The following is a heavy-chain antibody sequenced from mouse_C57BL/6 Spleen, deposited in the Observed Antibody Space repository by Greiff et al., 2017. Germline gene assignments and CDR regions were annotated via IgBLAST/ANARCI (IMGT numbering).Heavy chain of an antibody. Sequence: EVQLQQSGPGMVKPSQSLSLTCTVTGYSITSCYDWHWIRHFPGTKLEWMGYISYSGSTNYNPSPKSRIPITHDTSKNHFFLKLNSVTTEDTATYDCERGGGLLRYAMDYWGQGTSVTVSS. CDR2: ISYSGST. V-gene: IGHV3-1*01. CDR3: ERGGGLLRYAMDY. D-gene: IGHD2-1*01. CDR1: GYSITSCYD. J-gene: IGHJ4*01.